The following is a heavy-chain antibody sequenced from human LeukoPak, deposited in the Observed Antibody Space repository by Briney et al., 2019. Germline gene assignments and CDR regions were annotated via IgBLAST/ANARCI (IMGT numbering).Heavy chain of an antibody. CDR3: AKDMRIPAAPHYYYYGMDV. J-gene: IGHJ6*02. CDR1: GFTFSSYG. V-gene: IGHV3-30*18. Sequence: GGSLRLSCAASGFTFSSYGMHWVRQAPGKGLEWVAVISYDGSNKYYADSVKGRFTISRDNSKNTLYLQMNSLRAEDTAVYYCAKDMRIPAAPHYYYYGMDVWGQGTTVTVSS. D-gene: IGHD2-2*01. CDR2: ISYDGSNK.